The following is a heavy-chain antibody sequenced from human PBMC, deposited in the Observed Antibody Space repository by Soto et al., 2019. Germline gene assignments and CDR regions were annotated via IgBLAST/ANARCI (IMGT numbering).Heavy chain of an antibody. Sequence: QVTLKESGPVLVNPAETLTLTCTVSGFSLSNARMGVSWIRQPPGKALEWLAHIFSSDEKSYSTSLKSRLTISKDTSRSQVVLTMTNVDPVDTATYYCARIKEGISTSGAGDSWGQGTLVTVSS. CDR2: IFSSDEK. D-gene: IGHD6-13*01. CDR1: GFSLSNARMG. CDR3: ARIKEGISTSGAGDS. V-gene: IGHV2-26*01. J-gene: IGHJ4*02.